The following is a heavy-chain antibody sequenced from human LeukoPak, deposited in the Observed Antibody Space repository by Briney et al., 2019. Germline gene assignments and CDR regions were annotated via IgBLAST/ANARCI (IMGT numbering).Heavy chain of an antibody. J-gene: IGHJ4*02. CDR1: GFTFSSYA. CDR2: ISGSAVST. Sequence: AGGSLRLSCAASGFTFSSYAMSWVRQAPGKGLEWVSAISGSAVSTYYADSVKGRFTISRDNSKNTLYLQMNSLRVEDTAVYYCAKAVPKAVVTPSFDYWGQGTLVTVSS. CDR3: AKAVPKAVVTPSFDY. V-gene: IGHV3-23*01. D-gene: IGHD4-23*01.